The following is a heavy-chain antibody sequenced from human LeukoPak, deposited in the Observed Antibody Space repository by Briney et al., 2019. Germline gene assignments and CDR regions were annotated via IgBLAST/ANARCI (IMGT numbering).Heavy chain of an antibody. CDR2: INLSGST. Sequence: SETLSLTCAVYGGSFSGYYWSWIRQPPGKGLEWIGEINLSGSTKYNPALKSRVTISVDTFKNQFSLKLSSVTAADTAVYYCARAYDSSGYCFDAWGQGTLVTVSS. CDR1: GGSFSGYY. D-gene: IGHD3-22*01. J-gene: IGHJ4*02. CDR3: ARAYDSSGYCFDA. V-gene: IGHV4-34*01.